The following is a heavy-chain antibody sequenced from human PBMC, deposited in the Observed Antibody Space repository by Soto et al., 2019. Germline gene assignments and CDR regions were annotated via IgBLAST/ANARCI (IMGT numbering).Heavy chain of an antibody. CDR3: ARRPKQQWLEQFDP. D-gene: IGHD6-19*01. Sequence: QVQLVQSGAEVKKPGSSVKVSCKASGGTFSSYAISWVRQAPGQGLEWMGGIIPIFGTANYAQKFKGRVTITADESTSTAYMELSSLRSEDTAVYYCARRPKQQWLEQFDPWGQGTLVTVSS. V-gene: IGHV1-69*01. J-gene: IGHJ5*02. CDR2: IIPIFGTA. CDR1: GGTFSSYA.